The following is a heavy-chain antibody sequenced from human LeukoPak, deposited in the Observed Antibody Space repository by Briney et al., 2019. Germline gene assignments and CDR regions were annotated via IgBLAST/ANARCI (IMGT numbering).Heavy chain of an antibody. CDR1: GFFLSSYG. V-gene: IGHV3-30*18. J-gene: IGHJ4*02. D-gene: IGHD3-16*01. CDR2: ISYDGSNE. Sequence: GGSLRLSCAASGFFLSSYGMHWVRQAPGKGLDWVAVISYDGSNEHYADSVKGRFAISRDISKNTLYLQMNSLRPEDTAIYYCAKESGGGGSYFDYWGQGTLVTISS. CDR3: AKESGGGGSYFDY.